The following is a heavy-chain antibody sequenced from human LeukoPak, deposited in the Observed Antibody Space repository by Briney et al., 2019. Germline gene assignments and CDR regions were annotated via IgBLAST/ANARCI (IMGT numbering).Heavy chain of an antibody. Sequence: SETLSLTCTVSGGSITNYYWSRIPQPPGHGLEWIGYFHNNGRTNCNPPLKSRVTMSLDTSKNQFSLNLRSVTAADAAVYYCARHDYYYDSSTYHAAFDTWGQGTMVTVSS. J-gene: IGHJ3*02. D-gene: IGHD3-22*01. CDR2: FHNNGRT. CDR3: ARHDYYYDSSTYHAAFDT. V-gene: IGHV4-59*08. CDR1: GGSITNYY.